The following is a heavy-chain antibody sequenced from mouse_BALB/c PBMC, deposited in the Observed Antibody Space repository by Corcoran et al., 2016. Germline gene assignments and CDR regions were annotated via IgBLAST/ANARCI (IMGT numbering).Heavy chain of an antibody. Sequence: LVKTGASVKISCKASGYSFTGYYMHWVKQSHGKSLEWIGYISCYNGATSYNQKFKGKATFTVDTSSSTAYMQFNSLTSEDSAVYYCARGDGYFLYYFDYWGQGTTLTVSS. CDR2: ISCYNGAT. V-gene: IGHV1S34*01. CDR3: ARGDGYFLYYFDY. J-gene: IGHJ2*01. D-gene: IGHD2-3*01. CDR1: GYSFTGYY.